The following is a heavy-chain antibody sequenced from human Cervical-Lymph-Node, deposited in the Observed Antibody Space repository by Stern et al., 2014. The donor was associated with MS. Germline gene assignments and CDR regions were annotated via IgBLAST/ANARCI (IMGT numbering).Heavy chain of an antibody. J-gene: IGHJ4*02. D-gene: IGHD2-21*01. Sequence: EVQLVQSGAEVRKPGDSLKISCKTSGYRFINNWIAWVRQVPGKGLEWIGIIYPGDSDVRYSPSFQGHVSISVDKSISTASLQWNSLKASDTAVYYCARWSVACDSWGQGALITVSS. CDR1: GYRFINNW. CDR3: ARWSVACDS. V-gene: IGHV5-51*03. CDR2: IYPGDSDV.